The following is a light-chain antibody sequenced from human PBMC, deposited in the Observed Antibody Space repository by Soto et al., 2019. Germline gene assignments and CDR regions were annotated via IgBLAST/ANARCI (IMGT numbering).Light chain of an antibody. V-gene: IGKV1-5*01. Sequence: DIQMTQSPSTLSASVGDRVTITCRASQSISSWLAWYQQKPGKAPKLLIYDASSLESGVPSRFSGSASGTEFTLTISLLQPDDFASYYYQQYNSYSTFGQGTKVEIK. CDR3: QQYNSYST. J-gene: IGKJ2*01. CDR2: DAS. CDR1: QSISSW.